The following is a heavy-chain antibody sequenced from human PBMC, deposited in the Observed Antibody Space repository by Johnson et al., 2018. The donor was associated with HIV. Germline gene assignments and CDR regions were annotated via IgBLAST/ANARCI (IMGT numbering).Heavy chain of an antibody. CDR2: ISVSGGST. V-gene: IGHV3-23*04. J-gene: IGHJ3*02. D-gene: IGHD3-22*01. CDR3: ARDSDSLYAFDI. CDR1: GFTFGDYA. Sequence: VQLVESGGGLVQPGRSLRLSCTASGFTFGDYAMSWFRQAPGKGLEWVSAISVSGGSTYYADSVKGRFTISRDNSKNTLYLQMNSLRAEDTAVYYCARDSDSLYAFDIWGQGTMVTVSS.